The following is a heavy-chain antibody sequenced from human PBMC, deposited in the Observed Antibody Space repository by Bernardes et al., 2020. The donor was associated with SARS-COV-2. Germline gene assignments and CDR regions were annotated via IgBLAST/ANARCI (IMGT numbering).Heavy chain of an antibody. CDR3: ARVPPAAIGGGWFDP. D-gene: IGHD2-2*02. Sequence: SETLSLTCTVSGGSISSYYWSWIRQPPGKGLEWIGYIYYSGSTNYNPSLKSRVTISVDTSKNQFSLKLSSVTAADTAVYYCARVPPAAIGGGWFDPWGQGTLVTVSS. J-gene: IGHJ5*02. CDR2: IYYSGST. V-gene: IGHV4-59*01. CDR1: GGSISSYY.